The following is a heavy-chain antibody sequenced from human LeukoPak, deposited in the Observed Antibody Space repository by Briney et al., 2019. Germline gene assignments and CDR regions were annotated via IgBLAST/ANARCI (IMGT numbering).Heavy chain of an antibody. J-gene: IGHJ4*02. Sequence: GRSLRLSCAASGFTFSSYAMHWVRQAPGKGLEWVAVISYDGSNKYHADSVKGRFTISRDNSKNTLYLQMNSLRAEDTAVYYCARDAAASFDYWGQGTLVTVSS. CDR2: ISYDGSNK. CDR1: GFTFSSYA. D-gene: IGHD2-2*01. CDR3: ARDAAASFDY. V-gene: IGHV3-30-3*01.